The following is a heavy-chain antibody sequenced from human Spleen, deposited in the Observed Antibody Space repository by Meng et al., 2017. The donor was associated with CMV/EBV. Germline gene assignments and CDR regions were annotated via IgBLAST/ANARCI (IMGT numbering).Heavy chain of an antibody. J-gene: IGHJ3*02. CDR1: GFTFDDYG. CDR2: INWNGGST. CDR3: VCSSWPDAFDI. Sequence: EGQVVESGGGVVGPGGSLRLSCAASGFTFDDYGMSWVRQAPGKGLEWVSGINWNGGSTGYADSVKGRFTISRDNAKNSLYLQMNSLRAEDTALYHCVCSSWPDAFDIWGQGTMVTVSS. V-gene: IGHV3-20*01. D-gene: IGHD6-13*01.